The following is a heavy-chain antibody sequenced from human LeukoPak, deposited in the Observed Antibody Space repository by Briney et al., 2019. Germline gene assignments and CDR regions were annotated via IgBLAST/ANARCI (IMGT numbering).Heavy chain of an antibody. Sequence: GASVKVSCKASGYTFTGYYMRWVRQAPGQGLEWMGWINPNSGGTNYAQKFQGRVTMTRDTSISTAYMELSRLRSDDTAVYYCARDFWGIAAAGYFWFDPWGQGTLVTVSS. CDR2: INPNSGGT. CDR1: GYTFTGYY. J-gene: IGHJ5*02. V-gene: IGHV1-2*02. CDR3: ARDFWGIAAAGYFWFDP. D-gene: IGHD6-13*01.